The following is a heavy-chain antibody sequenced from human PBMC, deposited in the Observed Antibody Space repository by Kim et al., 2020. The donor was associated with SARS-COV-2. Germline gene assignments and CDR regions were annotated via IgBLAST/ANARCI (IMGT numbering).Heavy chain of an antibody. V-gene: IGHV4-39*01. Sequence: SETLSLTCTVSGGSISSSSYYWGWIRQPPGKGLELIGGIYYSGSTYYNPSLKSRVTISVDTSKNQFSLKLSSVTAADTAVYYCARQYTAMDYYGMDVWGQGTTVTVSS. D-gene: IGHD5-18*01. CDR3: ARQYTAMDYYGMDV. CDR2: IYYSGST. J-gene: IGHJ6*02. CDR1: GGSISSSSYY.